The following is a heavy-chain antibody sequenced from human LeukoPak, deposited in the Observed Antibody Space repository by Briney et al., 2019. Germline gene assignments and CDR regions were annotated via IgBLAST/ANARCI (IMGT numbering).Heavy chain of an antibody. V-gene: IGHV4-39*01. CDR2: IYYSGST. CDR1: GGSISSSSYY. CDR3: ARRPYYDILTGYYGFDP. J-gene: IGHJ5*02. D-gene: IGHD3-9*01. Sequence: SETLSLTCTVSGGSISSSSYYWGWIRQPPGKGLEWIGSIYYSGSTYYNPSLKSRVTISVDTSKNQFSLKLSSVTPADTAVYYCARRPYYDILTGYYGFDPWGQGTLVTVSS.